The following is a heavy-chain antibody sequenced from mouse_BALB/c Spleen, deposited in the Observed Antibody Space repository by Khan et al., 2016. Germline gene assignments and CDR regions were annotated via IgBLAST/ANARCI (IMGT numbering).Heavy chain of an antibody. CDR2: ISYSCST. D-gene: IGHD1-1*01. V-gene: IGHV3-2*02. J-gene: IGHJ1*01. Sequence: VQLQESGPGLVKPSQSLFLTCTVPGYSITSDYAWNWIRQFPGNKLEWIGYISYSCSTRYNPSPKRRISITRDTSKNQFFLQLNSVTTEDTATYYCARFYYDSSYWYFDVWGAGTTVTVSS. CDR1: GYSITSDYA. CDR3: ARFYYDSSYWYFDV.